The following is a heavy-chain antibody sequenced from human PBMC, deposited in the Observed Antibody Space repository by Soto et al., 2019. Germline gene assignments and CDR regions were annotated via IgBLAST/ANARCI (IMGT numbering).Heavy chain of an antibody. CDR1: GFTFSSYG. CDR3: AKDPSSGIVATIFDY. CDR2: ISYDGSNK. D-gene: IGHD5-12*01. J-gene: IGHJ4*02. Sequence: QVQLVESGGGVVQPGRSLRLSCAVSGFTFSSYGMHWVRQAPGKGLEWVAVISYDGSNKYYADSVKGRFTISRDNSKNTLYLQMNSLRAEDTAVYYCAKDPSSGIVATIFDYWGQGTLVTVSS. V-gene: IGHV3-30*18.